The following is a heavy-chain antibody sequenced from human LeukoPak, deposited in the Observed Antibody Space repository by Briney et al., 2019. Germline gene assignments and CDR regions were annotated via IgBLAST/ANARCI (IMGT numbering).Heavy chain of an antibody. CDR1: GFTVSSNY. CDR3: ARGGSGWSLARYFDY. Sequence: PGGSLRLSCAASGFTVSSNYMSWVRQAPGKGLEWVSVIYSGGSTYYADSVKGRFTISRDNSKNTLYLQMNSLRAEDTAVYYCARGGSGWSLARYFDYWGQGTLVTVSS. D-gene: IGHD6-19*01. J-gene: IGHJ4*02. V-gene: IGHV3-53*01. CDR2: IYSGGST.